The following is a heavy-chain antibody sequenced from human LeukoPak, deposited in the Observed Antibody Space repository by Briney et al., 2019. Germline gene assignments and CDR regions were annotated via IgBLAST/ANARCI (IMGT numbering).Heavy chain of an antibody. CDR1: GGSSSGYY. CDR2: INHSGST. J-gene: IGHJ4*02. D-gene: IGHD2-8*02. V-gene: IGHV4-34*01. CDR3: ARSVGYEWLPADFDY. Sequence: SETLSLTCAVYGGSSSGYYWSWIRQPPGKGLERIGEINHSGSTNYNPSLKSRVTISVDTSKNQFSLKLSSVTAADTAVYYCARSVGYEWLPADFDYWGQGTLVTVSS.